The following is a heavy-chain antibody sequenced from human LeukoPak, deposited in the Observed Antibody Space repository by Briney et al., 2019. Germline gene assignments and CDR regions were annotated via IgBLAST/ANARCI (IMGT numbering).Heavy chain of an antibody. J-gene: IGHJ4*02. CDR1: GFTFSDYY. D-gene: IGHD1-26*01. CDR2: IYYSGST. V-gene: IGHV4-59*01. Sequence: ETGGSLRLSCAASGFTFSDYYWSWIRQPPGKGLEWIGYIYYSGSTNYNPSLKSRVTISVDTSKNQFSLKLSSVTAADTAVYYCARVSIVGAFDYWGQGTLVTVSS. CDR3: ARVSIVGAFDY.